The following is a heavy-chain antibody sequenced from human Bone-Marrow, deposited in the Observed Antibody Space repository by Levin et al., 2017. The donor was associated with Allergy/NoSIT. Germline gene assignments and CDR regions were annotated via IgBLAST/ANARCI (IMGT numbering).Heavy chain of an antibody. CDR1: GFTFSSYA. V-gene: IGHV3-23*01. CDR3: AKGWYCSSTSCYSSSNYGMDG. D-gene: IGHD2-2*01. Sequence: GESLKISCAASGFTFSSYAMNWVRQAPGKGLEWVSIISGSGGNTYYADSVKGRFTISRDNSKNTLYLQMNSLRAEDTAVYYCAKGWYCSSTSCYSSSNYGMDGWGQGTTVTVSS. CDR2: ISGSGGNT. J-gene: IGHJ6*02.